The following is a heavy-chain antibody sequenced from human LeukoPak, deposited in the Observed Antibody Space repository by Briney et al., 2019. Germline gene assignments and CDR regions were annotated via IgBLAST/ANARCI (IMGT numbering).Heavy chain of an antibody. J-gene: IGHJ5*02. CDR3: ARRYCSSTSCWGQLDP. V-gene: IGHV1-2*02. D-gene: IGHD2-2*01. CDR1: GYTFTGYY. Sequence: ASVKVSCKASGYTFTGYYMHWVRQAPGQGLEWMGWINPNSGGTNYEQKFQGRVTMTRDTSISTAYMELSRLRSDDTAVYYCARRYCSSTSCWGQLDPWGQGTLVTVSS. CDR2: INPNSGGT.